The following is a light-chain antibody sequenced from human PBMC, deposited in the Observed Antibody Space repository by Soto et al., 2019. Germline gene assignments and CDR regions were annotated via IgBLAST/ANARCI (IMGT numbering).Light chain of an antibody. Sequence: IQMTQSPSSLSASVADRVTISCRASQGIRNDLGWYQQKPGKAPKLLIYAASSLQSGVPSRFSGSGSGTDFTLTISSLHPEYFATYYCLQDYNYPRTFGQGTKVDIK. CDR1: QGIRND. CDR3: LQDYNYPRT. V-gene: IGKV1-6*01. J-gene: IGKJ1*01. CDR2: AAS.